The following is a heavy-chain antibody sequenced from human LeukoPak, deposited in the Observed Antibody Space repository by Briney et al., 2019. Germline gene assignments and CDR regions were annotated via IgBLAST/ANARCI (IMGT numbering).Heavy chain of an antibody. Sequence: ASVKVSCKASGYTFTSYYMHWVRQAPGQGLEWMGWISAYNGNTNYAQKLQGRVTMTTDTSTSTAYMELRSLRSDDTAVYYCARDVSPVSEHPDYWGQGTLVTVSS. D-gene: IGHD1-26*01. J-gene: IGHJ4*02. CDR3: ARDVSPVSEHPDY. CDR2: ISAYNGNT. V-gene: IGHV1-18*04. CDR1: GYTFTSYY.